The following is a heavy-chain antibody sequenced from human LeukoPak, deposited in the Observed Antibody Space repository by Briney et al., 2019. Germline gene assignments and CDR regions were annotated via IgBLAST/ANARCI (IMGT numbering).Heavy chain of an antibody. CDR2: ISAYNGNT. D-gene: IGHD6-19*01. V-gene: IGHV1-18*01. Sequence: ASVKVSCKASGYTFTSYGISWVRQAPGQGLEWMVWISAYNGNTNYAQKLQGRVTMTTDTSTSTAYMELRSLRSDDTAVYYCARDRAEVWSGIAVAGTRLLDYWGPGTLVTVSS. CDR3: ARDRAEVWSGIAVAGTRLLDY. CDR1: GYTFTSYG. J-gene: IGHJ4*02.